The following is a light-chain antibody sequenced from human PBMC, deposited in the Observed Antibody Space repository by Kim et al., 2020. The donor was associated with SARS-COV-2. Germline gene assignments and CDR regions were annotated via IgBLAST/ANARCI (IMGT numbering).Light chain of an antibody. V-gene: IGLV2-23*02. CDR2: GVS. CDR3: CSYASGGTYV. Sequence: GTSITISCSGTSSDVGGHILASWYQPHPGTAPKLLIYGVSHRPSCVSSRFSGSKSGNTASLTISGLQPEDEADYYCCSYASGGTYVFGSGTQLTVL. CDR1: SSDVGGHIL. J-gene: IGLJ3*02.